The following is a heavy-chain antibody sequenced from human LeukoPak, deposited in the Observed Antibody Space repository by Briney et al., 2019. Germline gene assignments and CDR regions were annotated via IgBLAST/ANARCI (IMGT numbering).Heavy chain of an antibody. V-gene: IGHV1-18*01. CDR1: GYTFTSYG. Sequence: ASVKVSCKASGYTFTSYGISWVRQAPGQGLEWMGWISAYNGNTNYTQKLQGRVTMTTDTSTSTAYMELRSLRSEDTAVYYFATKRPNLLNAFDIWGQGTMVTVSS. D-gene: IGHD1/OR15-1a*01. CDR3: ATKRPNLLNAFDI. J-gene: IGHJ3*02. CDR2: ISAYNGNT.